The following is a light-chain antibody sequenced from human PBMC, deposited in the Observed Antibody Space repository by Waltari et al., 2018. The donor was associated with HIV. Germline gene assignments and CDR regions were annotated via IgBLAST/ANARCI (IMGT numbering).Light chain of an antibody. CDR2: EDT. Sequence: FELTQPPSESVSPGQTATIACSGNPLTRGSHYWYRQKSGQAPELVLYEDTKRPSVIPERFRGSRSGTTATLTISGAQVEDEGDYYCYSTDSSDSHRGVFGTGTAVYVL. J-gene: IGLJ1*01. V-gene: IGLV3-10*01. CDR3: YSTDSSDSHRGV. CDR1: PLTRGS.